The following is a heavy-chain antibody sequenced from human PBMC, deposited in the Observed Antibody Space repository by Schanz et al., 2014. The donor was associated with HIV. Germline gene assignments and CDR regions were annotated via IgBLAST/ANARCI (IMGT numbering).Heavy chain of an antibody. V-gene: IGHV3-30*03. CDR1: GFSFDNYG. CDR2: ISYDGTNK. Sequence: QMQLVESGGGVVQPGRSLRLSCAASGFSFDNYGMHWVRQAPGKGLEWVAVISYDGTNKKYEDSVKGRLTISRDNSKKTVFLQMNTLRADDTAVYYCARDKSNLGMDSWGQGTLVTVSS. J-gene: IGHJ5*01. CDR3: ARDKSNLGMDS.